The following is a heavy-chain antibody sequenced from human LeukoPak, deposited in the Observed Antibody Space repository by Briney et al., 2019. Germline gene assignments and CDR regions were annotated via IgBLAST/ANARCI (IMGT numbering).Heavy chain of an antibody. D-gene: IGHD6-13*01. Sequence: PGGSLRLSCAASGFTSSSYSMNWVRQAPGKGLEWVSSISSSSSYIYYADSVKGQFTISRDNAKNSLYLQMNSLRAEDTAVYYCARPAGAGWFDPWGQGTLVTVSS. V-gene: IGHV3-21*01. J-gene: IGHJ5*02. CDR2: ISSSSSYI. CDR3: ARPAGAGWFDP. CDR1: GFTSSSYS.